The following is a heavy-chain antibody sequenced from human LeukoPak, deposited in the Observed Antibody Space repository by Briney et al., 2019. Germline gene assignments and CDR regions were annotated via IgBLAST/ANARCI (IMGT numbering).Heavy chain of an antibody. Sequence: PSETLSLTCAVYGGSFSGYYWSWIRQPPGKGLEWIGEINHSGSTNYNPSLKSRVTISVDTSKNQFSLKLSSVTAADTAVYYCVRGDFDWLLIDYWGQGTLVTVSS. J-gene: IGHJ4*02. D-gene: IGHD3-9*01. V-gene: IGHV4-34*01. CDR2: INHSGST. CDR3: VRGDFDWLLIDY. CDR1: GGSFSGYY.